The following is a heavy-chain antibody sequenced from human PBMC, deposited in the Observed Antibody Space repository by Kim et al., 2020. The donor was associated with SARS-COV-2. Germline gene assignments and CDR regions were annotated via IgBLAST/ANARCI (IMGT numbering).Heavy chain of an antibody. J-gene: IGHJ4*02. Sequence: GGSLRLSCAASGFTFNTYTMHWVRQAPGKGLEWVAVISFDEYNEYYADSVKGRFTISRDNSKNTLYLQMNSLRTEDTAVYYCARDQFVRQPIIYYLDYWGQETLVTVSS. CDR3: ARDQFVRQPIIYYLDY. V-gene: IGHV3-30-3*01. CDR2: ISFDEYNE. CDR1: GFTFNTYT. D-gene: IGHD3-10*01.